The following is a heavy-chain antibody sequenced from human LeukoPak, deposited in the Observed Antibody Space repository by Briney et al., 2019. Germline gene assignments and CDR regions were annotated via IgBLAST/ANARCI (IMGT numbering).Heavy chain of an antibody. CDR3: ARGARRDQYCSGGSCYSS. CDR1: GGSISSYY. V-gene: IGHV4-59*01. D-gene: IGHD2-15*01. CDR2: IYYSGST. Sequence: SETLSLTCTVSGGSISSYYWSWIRQPPGKGLEWIGYIYYSGSTNYNPSLKSRVTISVDTSKNQFSLKLSSVTAADTAVYYCARGARRDQYCSGGSCYSSWGQGTLVTVSS. J-gene: IGHJ5*02.